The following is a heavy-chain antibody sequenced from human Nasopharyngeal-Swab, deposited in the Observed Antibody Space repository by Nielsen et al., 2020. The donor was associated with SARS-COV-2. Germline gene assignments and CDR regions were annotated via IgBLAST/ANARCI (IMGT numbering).Heavy chain of an antibody. J-gene: IGHJ6*03. CDR2: INHSGST. V-gene: IGHV4-34*01. Sequence: PGKGLEWIAEINHSGSTNCNPSLRSRVTISVDTSKNQFSLRLTSVTAADTAVYYCARGLSGIVPAPILGLGPYYSYYYMDVWGKGTTVTVSS. CDR3: ARGLSGIVPAPILGLGPYYSYYYMDV. D-gene: IGHD2-2*01.